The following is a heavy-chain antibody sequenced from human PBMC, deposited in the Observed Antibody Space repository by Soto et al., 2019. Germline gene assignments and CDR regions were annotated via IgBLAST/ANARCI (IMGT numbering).Heavy chain of an antibody. V-gene: IGHV1-46*01. CDR1: GYTFTDYY. CDR3: ARDGSSDWLTWFDP. D-gene: IGHD6-19*01. CDR2: ISPSGGST. J-gene: IGHJ5*02. Sequence: QVQLVQSGAEVKKPGASVKVSCKASGYTFTDYYMHWVRQAPGQGLEWMGIISPSGGSTYAQKFQGRVTVTRDTSTSTVYMELSSLRSGDTAVYYCARDGSSDWLTWFDPWGQGTLVTVSS.